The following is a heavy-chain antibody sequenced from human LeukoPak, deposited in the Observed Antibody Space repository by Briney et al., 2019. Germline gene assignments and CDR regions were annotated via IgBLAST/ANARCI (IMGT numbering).Heavy chain of an antibody. CDR3: ARGSLYDSSGYYVYDFDY. Sequence: ASVKVSCKPSRGTFSSYVIRWVRQAPRQGLEWMGGIIPTVGTANYAQKFQRRVTITADESPSTAYMELSILRSEDTAVYYCARGSLYDSSGYYVYDFDYWGQGTLVTVS. CDR1: RGTFSSYV. V-gene: IGHV1-69*01. CDR2: IIPTVGTA. J-gene: IGHJ4*02. D-gene: IGHD3-22*01.